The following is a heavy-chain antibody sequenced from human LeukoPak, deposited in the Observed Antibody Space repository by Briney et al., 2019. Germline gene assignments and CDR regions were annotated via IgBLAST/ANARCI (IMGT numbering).Heavy chain of an antibody. J-gene: IGHJ4*02. Sequence: PGGSLRLSCAASGFTFSSYEMNWVRQAPGKGLEWVSYIRSSGSTIYYADSVKGRFTISRDNAKNSLYLQMDSLRAEDTAVYYCARDGCSGGSCEDWGQGTLVTVSS. CDR1: GFTFSSYE. D-gene: IGHD2-15*01. CDR3: ARDGCSGGSCED. CDR2: IRSSGSTI. V-gene: IGHV3-48*03.